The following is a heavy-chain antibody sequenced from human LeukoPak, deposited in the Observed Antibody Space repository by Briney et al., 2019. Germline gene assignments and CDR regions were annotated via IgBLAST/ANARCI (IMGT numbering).Heavy chain of an antibody. CDR3: ARERNDYSGLYGMDV. CDR1: GGSISSYY. Sequence: SETLSLTCTVSGGSISSYYWSWIRQPAGKGLEWIGRIYTSGSTNYNPSLKSRDTMSVDTSKNQFSLKLSSVTAADTAVYYCARERNDYSGLYGMDVWGQGTTVTVSS. D-gene: IGHD4-11*01. J-gene: IGHJ6*02. V-gene: IGHV4-4*07. CDR2: IYTSGST.